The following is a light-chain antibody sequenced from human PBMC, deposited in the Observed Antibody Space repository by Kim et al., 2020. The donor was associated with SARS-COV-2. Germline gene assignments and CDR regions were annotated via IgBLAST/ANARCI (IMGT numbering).Light chain of an antibody. CDR1: SSNIGSNY. CDR2: NNN. V-gene: IGLV1-47*02. Sequence: QSVLTQPPSASETPGQRVTISCSGSSSNIGSNYVYWYQQLPGTAPKLLIYNNNQLPSGVPDRFSGSKSGTSASLAISGLRSEDEADYSCAAWDYSLSGSWVFGGGTQLTVL. CDR3: AAWDYSLSGSWV. J-gene: IGLJ3*02.